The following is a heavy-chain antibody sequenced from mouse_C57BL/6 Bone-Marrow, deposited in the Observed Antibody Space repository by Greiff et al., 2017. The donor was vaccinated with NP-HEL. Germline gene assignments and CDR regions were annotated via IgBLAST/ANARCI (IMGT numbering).Heavy chain of an antibody. V-gene: IGHV1-64*01. CDR1: GYTFTSYW. J-gene: IGHJ4*01. D-gene: IGHD4-1*01. CDR2: IHPNSGST. CDR3: ARAWDDYAMDY. Sequence: VHLVESGAELVKPGASVKLSCKASGYTFTSYWMHWVKQRPGQGLEWIGMIHPNSGSTNYNEKFKSKATLTVDKSSSTAYMQLSSLTSEDSAVYYCARAWDDYAMDYWGQGTSVTVSS.